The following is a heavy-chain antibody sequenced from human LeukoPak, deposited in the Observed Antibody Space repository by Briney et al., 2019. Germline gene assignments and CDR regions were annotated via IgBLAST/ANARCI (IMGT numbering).Heavy chain of an antibody. CDR2: IYSNGNT. V-gene: IGHV4-59*02. Sequence: SETLSLTCSVSGGSVINYYWSWIRQPPGKGLEWIGYIYSNGNTNYNPSLKSRLTISVDTSKNQLSLKLTSVTAADTAMYYCAREGMIGRHNWLDPWGQGTLVTVSS. CDR3: AREGMIGRHNWLDP. J-gene: IGHJ5*02. D-gene: IGHD3-22*01. CDR1: GGSVINYY.